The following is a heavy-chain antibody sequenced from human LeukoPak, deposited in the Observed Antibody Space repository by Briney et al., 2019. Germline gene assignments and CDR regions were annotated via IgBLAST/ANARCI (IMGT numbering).Heavy chain of an antibody. D-gene: IGHD6-19*01. CDR1: GYTFTSYD. Sequence: GASVKVSCKASGYTFTSYDINWVRQATGQGLEWMGWMNPNSGNTGYAQKFQGRVTMTRNTSISTAYMELSSLRSEDTAVYYCARGGSIAVAENFDYWGQGTLVTVSS. CDR3: ARGGSIAVAENFDY. J-gene: IGHJ4*02. V-gene: IGHV1-8*01. CDR2: MNPNSGNT.